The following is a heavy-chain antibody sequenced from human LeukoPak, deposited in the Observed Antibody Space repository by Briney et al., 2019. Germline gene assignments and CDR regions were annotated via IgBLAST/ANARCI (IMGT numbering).Heavy chain of an antibody. V-gene: IGHV3-48*03. D-gene: IGHD5-12*01. CDR2: ISSSGSTI. Sequence: GGSLRLSCAASGFTFRNYAMNWVRQAPGKGLEWVSYISSSGSTIYYADSVKGRFTISRDNAKNSLYLQMNSLRAEDTAVYYCARDRATIFDYWGQGTLVTVSS. CDR1: GFTFRNYA. J-gene: IGHJ4*02. CDR3: ARDRATIFDY.